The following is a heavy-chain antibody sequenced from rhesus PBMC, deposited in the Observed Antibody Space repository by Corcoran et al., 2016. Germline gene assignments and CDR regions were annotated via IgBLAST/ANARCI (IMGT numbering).Heavy chain of an antibody. CDR1: GGSISSNY. CDR2: ISGGGGST. V-gene: IGHV4-173*01. Sequence: QVQLQESGPGVVKPSETLSLTCAVSGGSISSNYWSWIRQPPRRGLEWIGGISGGGGSTDSNPSLKRRVTISTDTSTNQFSLKLSSVTAADTAVYYCARRMYSWNDLGWFDVWGPGTPITISS. D-gene: IGHD1-14*01. CDR3: ARRMYSWNDLGWFDV. J-gene: IGHJ2*01.